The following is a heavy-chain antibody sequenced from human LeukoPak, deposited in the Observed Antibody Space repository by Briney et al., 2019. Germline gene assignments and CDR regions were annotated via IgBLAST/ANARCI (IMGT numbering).Heavy chain of an antibody. J-gene: IGHJ4*02. CDR3: ARDHDTTPFDF. CDR2: IYSGGST. V-gene: IGHV3-53*01. CDR1: GFTVSSNS. Sequence: GGSLRLSCAASGFTVSSNSMSWVRQAPGKGLEWVSVIYSGGSTYYADSVKGRFTISRDNSKNTLYLQVNSLRAEDTAVYYCARDHDTTPFDFWGQGTLVTVSS. D-gene: IGHD1-26*01.